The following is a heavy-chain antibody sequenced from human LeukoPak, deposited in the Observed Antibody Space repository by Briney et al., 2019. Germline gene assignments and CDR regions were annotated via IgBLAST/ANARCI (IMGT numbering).Heavy chain of an antibody. Sequence: GGSLRLSCAASGFTFDHYTMHWVRQAPGKGLEWVSLISWDGGSTYYADSVKGRFTISRDNSKNSLSLQMNSLRAEDTALYYCAKGVGYYYYYGMDVWGQGTTVTVSS. CDR1: GFTFDHYT. CDR3: AKGVGYYYYYGMDV. J-gene: IGHJ6*02. D-gene: IGHD2-2*01. V-gene: IGHV3-43*01. CDR2: ISWDGGST.